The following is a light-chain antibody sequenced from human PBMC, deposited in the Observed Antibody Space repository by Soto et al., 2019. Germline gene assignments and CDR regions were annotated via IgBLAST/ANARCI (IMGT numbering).Light chain of an antibody. J-gene: IGKJ1*01. CDR3: QEYNNYWT. Sequence: DIQMTQSPSTLSASVGDTVTITCRASQTISRWLAWYQQKPGKAPRLLIYTASTLESGVPSRFSASGSGTEFTLTISSLHPDDFATYYCQEYNNYWTFGQGTKVDMK. CDR2: TAS. CDR1: QTISRW. V-gene: IGKV1-5*01.